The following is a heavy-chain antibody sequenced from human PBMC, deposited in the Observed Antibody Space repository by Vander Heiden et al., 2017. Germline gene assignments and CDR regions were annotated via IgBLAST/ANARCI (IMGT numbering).Heavy chain of an antibody. Sequence: AQLQQWGAGLLKPSETLSLTCAVYVGSFNDYCWNWIRQAQGKGLEWIGRVDHGGSVKDNPSLKSRVTISVDTSKNQFSLKLTSGTASNTALYCGARGDRQQENDAFDNWGQGTLVTVAS. D-gene: IGHD1-1*01. CDR1: VGSFNDYC. CDR2: VDHGGSV. J-gene: IGHJ3*02. CDR3: ARGDRQQENDAFDN. V-gene: IGHV4-34*01.